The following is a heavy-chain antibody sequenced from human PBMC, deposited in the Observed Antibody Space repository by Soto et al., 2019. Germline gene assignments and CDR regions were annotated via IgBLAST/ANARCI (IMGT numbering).Heavy chain of an antibody. D-gene: IGHD3-3*01. CDR3: ARGPPYYXFWSGLGDYYYYYGMDV. J-gene: IGHJ6*02. CDR1: GYTFTGYY. CDR2: INPNSGGT. V-gene: IGHV1-2*02. Sequence: ASVKVSCKASGYTFTGYYMHWVRQAPGQGLEWMGWINPNSGGTNYAQKFQGRVTMTRDTSISTAYMELSRLRSDDTAVYYCARGPPYYXFWSGLGDYYYYYGMDVWGQGTTVTVSS.